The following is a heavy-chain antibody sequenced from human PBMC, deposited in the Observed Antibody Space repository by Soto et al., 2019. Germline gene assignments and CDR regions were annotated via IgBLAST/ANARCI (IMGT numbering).Heavy chain of an antibody. CDR3: ASPKIAFYNWFDP. J-gene: IGHJ5*02. Sequence: PSETLSLTCTVSGGSISSSSYYWVLIRQPPGKGLEWIGSIYYSGSTYYNPSLKSRVTISVDTSKNQFSLKLSSVTAADTAVYYCASPKIAFYNWFDPWGQGTLVTVSS. D-gene: IGHD3-3*02. CDR2: IYYSGST. V-gene: IGHV4-39*01. CDR1: GGSISSSSYY.